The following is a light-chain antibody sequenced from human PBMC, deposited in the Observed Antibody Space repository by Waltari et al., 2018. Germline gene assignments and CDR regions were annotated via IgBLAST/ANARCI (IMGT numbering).Light chain of an antibody. CDR1: QSVLYSSNNKNY. CDR3: QQYYTTPWT. J-gene: IGKJ1*01. Sequence: DIVMTQSPDSLAVSLGERATINCKSSQSVLYSSNNKNYLAWYQQKPGQPPKLLICWASIRESGVPDRFSGSGSGTDFTLSISSLQAEDVAFYYCQQYYTTPWTFGQGTKVEIK. CDR2: WAS. V-gene: IGKV4-1*01.